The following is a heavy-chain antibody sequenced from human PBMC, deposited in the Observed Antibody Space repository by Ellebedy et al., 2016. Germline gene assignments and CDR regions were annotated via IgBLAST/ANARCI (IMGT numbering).Heavy chain of an antibody. CDR3: ARGGESYWVPKGDY. V-gene: IGHV3-23*01. CDR1: GFKFDDYA. CDR2: ISGSGDDT. J-gene: IGHJ4*02. D-gene: IGHD2-21*01. Sequence: GESLKISCPVSGFKFDDYAMHWVRRAPGKGLEWVAGISGSGDDTYYGDFVKGRFTISRDNSKGTLYLQMNSLRAEDTATYYCARGGESYWVPKGDYWGQGTLVTVSS.